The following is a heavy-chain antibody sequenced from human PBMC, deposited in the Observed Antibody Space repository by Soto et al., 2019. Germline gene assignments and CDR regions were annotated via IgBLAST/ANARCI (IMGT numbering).Heavy chain of an antibody. J-gene: IGHJ4*02. CDR1: GFTFSSYA. V-gene: IGHV3-30-3*01. CDR2: MSYDGSNK. CDR3: ARDGGAY. Sequence: QVQLVESGGGVVXPGRSXRLSXAASGFTFSSYAMHWVRRAPGKGLEWMAVMSYDGSNKYYADSVKGRFTISRDNSKNTLYLQMNSLRPEDTALYYCARDGGAYWGQGTLVIVSS. D-gene: IGHD3-16*01.